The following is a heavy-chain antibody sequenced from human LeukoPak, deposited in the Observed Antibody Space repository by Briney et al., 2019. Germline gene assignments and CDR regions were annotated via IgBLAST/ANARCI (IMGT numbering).Heavy chain of an antibody. CDR3: ARGPLLLWFGEFDP. CDR2: IYHSGST. CDR1: GYSISSGYY. D-gene: IGHD3-10*01. V-gene: IGHV4-38-2*01. J-gene: IGHJ5*02. Sequence: SETLSLTCAVSGYSISSGYYWGWIRQPPGKGLEWIGSIYHSGSTYYNPSLKSRVTISVDTSKNQFSPKLSSVTAADTAVYYCARGPLLLWFGEFDPWGQGTLVTVSS.